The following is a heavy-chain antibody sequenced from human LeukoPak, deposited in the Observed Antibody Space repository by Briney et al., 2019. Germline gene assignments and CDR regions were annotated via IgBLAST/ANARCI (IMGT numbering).Heavy chain of an antibody. V-gene: IGHV4-59*13. CDR3: ARAASGYYFDF. CDR2: VSYSGST. D-gene: IGHD3-22*01. CDR1: GGSIGSYY. Sequence: SETLSLTCTVSGGSIGSYYWNWIRQPPGKGLEWIGYVSYSGSTNYNPSLKSRVTMSVDKSKNQFSLKLSSVTAADTAVYFCARAASGYYFDFWDQGTLVTVSS. J-gene: IGHJ4*02.